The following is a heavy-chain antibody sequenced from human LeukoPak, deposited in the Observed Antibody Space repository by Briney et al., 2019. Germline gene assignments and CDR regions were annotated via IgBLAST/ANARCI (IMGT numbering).Heavy chain of an antibody. J-gene: IGHJ4*02. D-gene: IGHD3-10*01. CDR1: GGSISSGGYY. CDR2: INHSGST. V-gene: IGHV4-39*07. CDR3: ARSRITMVRGVIRALYFDY. Sequence: SETLSLTCTVSGGSISSGGYYWSWIRQPPGKGLEWIGEINHSGSTNYNPSLKSRVTISVDTSKNQFSLKLSSVTAADTAVYYCARSRITMVRGVIRALYFDYWGQGTLVTVSS.